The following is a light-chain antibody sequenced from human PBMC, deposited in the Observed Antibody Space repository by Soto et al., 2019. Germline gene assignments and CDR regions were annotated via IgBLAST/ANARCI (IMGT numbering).Light chain of an antibody. Sequence: DIQMTQSPSTLPAYVGDRVTIICRASQSISNWLAWYQQKPGRAPKLLIYAASTLESGVPSRFSGSGSGTEFTLTISSLQPDDFATYYCQQYNSYSFGQGTNVDIK. V-gene: IGKV1-5*02. CDR1: QSISNW. J-gene: IGKJ1*01. CDR2: AAS. CDR3: QQYNSYS.